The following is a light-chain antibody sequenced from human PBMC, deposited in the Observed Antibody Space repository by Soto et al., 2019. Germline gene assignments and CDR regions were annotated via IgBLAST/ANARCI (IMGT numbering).Light chain of an antibody. CDR2: DAS. J-gene: IGKJ1*01. Sequence: DIQMTQSPSSLSASVGDRVTITCQASQDISNYLNWYQQKPGKAPKLLIYDASNLETGVPSRCSGSGSGTDFTFTISSLQPEDIATYYCLQYDNRPPTFGQGTKVEI. V-gene: IGKV1-33*01. CDR3: LQYDNRPPT. CDR1: QDISNY.